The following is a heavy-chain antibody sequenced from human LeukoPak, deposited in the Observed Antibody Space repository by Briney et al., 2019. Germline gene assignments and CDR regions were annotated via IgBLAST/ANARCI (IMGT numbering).Heavy chain of an antibody. CDR1: GFTFSSYS. CDR3: ARGGGTWAAEYFQH. V-gene: IGHV3-48*01. Sequence: GGSLRLSCAASGFTFSSYSMNWVRQAPRTRCVWGSYISSSSSTIYYADSVRGRFTISRDNAKNSLYLQMNSLRAEDTAVYYCARGGGTWAAEYFQHWGQGTLVTVSS. CDR2: ISSSSSTI. D-gene: IGHD2-15*01. J-gene: IGHJ1*01.